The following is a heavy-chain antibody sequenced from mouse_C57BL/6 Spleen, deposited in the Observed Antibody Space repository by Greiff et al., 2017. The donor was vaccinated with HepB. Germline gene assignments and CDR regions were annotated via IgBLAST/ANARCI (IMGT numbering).Heavy chain of an antibody. CDR2: IYPGDGDT. CDR3: ARSSLWYDYDDGSLYFDY. Sequence: QVQLQQSGPELVKPGASVKISCKASGYAFSSSWMNWVKQRPGKGLEWIGRIYPGDGDTNYNGKFKGKATLTADKSSSTAYMQLSSLTSEDSAVYFCARSSLWYDYDDGSLYFDYWGQGTTLTVSS. J-gene: IGHJ2*01. V-gene: IGHV1-82*01. CDR1: GYAFSSSW. D-gene: IGHD2-4*01.